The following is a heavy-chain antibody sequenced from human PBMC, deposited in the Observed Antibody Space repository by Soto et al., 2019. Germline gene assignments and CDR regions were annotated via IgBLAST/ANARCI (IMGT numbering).Heavy chain of an antibody. J-gene: IGHJ5*02. CDR3: ARVIRGAYYNSPLDT. CDR2: INPYSGGA. D-gene: IGHD3-10*01. V-gene: IGHV1-2*02. Sequence: ASVKVSCKASGYTFTGYFMHWVRQAPGQGLEWMGWINPYSGGADYAQSFQGRVTMTRDTSISTVYMELSRLRFDDAAVYYCARVIRGAYYNSPLDTWGQGTVVTVSS. CDR1: GYTFTGYF.